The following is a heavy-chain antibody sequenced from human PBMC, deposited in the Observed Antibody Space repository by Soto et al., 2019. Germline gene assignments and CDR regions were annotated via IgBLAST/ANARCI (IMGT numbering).Heavy chain of an antibody. CDR1: GGTFSSYT. D-gene: IGHD2-2*01. CDR2: IIPILCIA. Sequence: ASVKVSCKACGGTFSSYTISWVRQAPGQGLEWMGRIIPILCIANYAQKFQGRVTITADKSTSTAYMELSSLRSEDTAVYYCARDLGYCSSTSCSRTRASWGQGTLVTVSS. V-gene: IGHV1-69*04. CDR3: ARDLGYCSSTSCSRTRAS. J-gene: IGHJ5*02.